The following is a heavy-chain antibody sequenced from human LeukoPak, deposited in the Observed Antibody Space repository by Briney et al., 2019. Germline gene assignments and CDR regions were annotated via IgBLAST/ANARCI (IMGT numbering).Heavy chain of an antibody. J-gene: IGHJ4*02. CDR2: INPNSGGT. V-gene: IGHV1-2*02. D-gene: IGHD3-3*01. CDR3: ARGPVTIFGVATGYFDY. Sequence: ASVKVSCKASGYTFTGYYMHWVRQAPGQGLEWMGWINPNSGGTNYAQKFQGRVTMTRDTSISTAYMELSRLRSDDTAVYYCARGPVTIFGVATGYFDYWGQGTLVTVSS. CDR1: GYTFTGYY.